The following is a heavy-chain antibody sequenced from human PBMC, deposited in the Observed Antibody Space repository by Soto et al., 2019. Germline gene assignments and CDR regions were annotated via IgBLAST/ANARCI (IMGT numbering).Heavy chain of an antibody. V-gene: IGHV1-2*02. CDR3: ARDLQQLVSRSYYYYGMDV. Sequence: QVQLVQSGAEVKKPGASVKVSCKASGYTFTGYYMYWVRQAPGQGLEWMGWINPNSGGTNYAQKFQVRVTMTRDTSISTAYMELSRLRSDDTAVYYCARDLQQLVSRSYYYYGMDVWGQGTTVTVSS. J-gene: IGHJ6*02. CDR2: INPNSGGT. CDR1: GYTFTGYY. D-gene: IGHD6-13*01.